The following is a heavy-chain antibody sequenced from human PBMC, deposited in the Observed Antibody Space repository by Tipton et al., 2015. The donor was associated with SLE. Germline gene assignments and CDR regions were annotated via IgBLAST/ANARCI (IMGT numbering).Heavy chain of an antibody. D-gene: IGHD5-24*01. V-gene: IGHV4-4*08. CDR1: NGSISNFY. CDR3: VRLELPATKADY. J-gene: IGHJ4*02. CDR2: IFVTGTT. Sequence: TLSLTCTVSNGSISNFYWSWIRQPPGQGLEWLGYIFVTGTTNYNPSLKSRLTISADTSKNQISLKLNSVTAADTAVYYCVRLELPATKADYWGPGTLVTVSS.